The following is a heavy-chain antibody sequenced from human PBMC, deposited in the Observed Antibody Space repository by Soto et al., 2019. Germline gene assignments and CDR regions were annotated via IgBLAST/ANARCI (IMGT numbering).Heavy chain of an antibody. D-gene: IGHD4-17*01. J-gene: IGHJ4*02. V-gene: IGHV3-30-3*01. Sequence: ALRLSCSASRFTFSSYAMHWVVQSPWKGLEWVAVTSDDGSNKYYADPVKGRFTISRDNSKNTLYLQMNSLRAEDTAVYYCTRTKHDYGDYLYYFDYWGQGTLVTVSS. CDR3: TRTKHDYGDYLYYFDY. CDR1: RFTFSSYA. CDR2: TSDDGSNK.